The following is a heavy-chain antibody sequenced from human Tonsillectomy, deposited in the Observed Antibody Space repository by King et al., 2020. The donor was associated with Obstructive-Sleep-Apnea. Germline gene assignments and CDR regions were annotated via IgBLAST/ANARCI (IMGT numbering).Heavy chain of an antibody. J-gene: IGHJ4*02. CDR1: GFTFSSYA. D-gene: IGHD4-11*01. CDR2: ISGGGGNT. V-gene: IGHV3-23*04. Sequence: VQLVESGGGLVQPGGSLRLSCAASGFTFSSYAMSWVRQAPGKGLEWVSTISGGGGNTYYADSVKGRFTISRDNSKNTLYLQMNSLRAEDPAIYYCAKHRSDYSNVAKLSAINYWGQGTLVTVSS. CDR3: AKHRSDYSNVAKLSAINY.